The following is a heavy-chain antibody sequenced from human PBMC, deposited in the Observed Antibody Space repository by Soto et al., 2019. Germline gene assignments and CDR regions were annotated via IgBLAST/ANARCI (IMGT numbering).Heavy chain of an antibody. J-gene: IGHJ4*02. CDR2: LDPLTDKT. Sequence: ASVKVSCKVSGHTLTEFSMHWVGQAPGGGLEWMGGLDPLTDKTIYAQKFQGRVIMTEDTSTDTAYMELSSLTSEDTAVYYCVWWFCWGKFYKMCFDHRGRGTLVTVSS. CDR1: GHTLTEFS. CDR3: VWWFCWGKFYKMCFDH. V-gene: IGHV1-24*01. D-gene: IGHD3-10*02.